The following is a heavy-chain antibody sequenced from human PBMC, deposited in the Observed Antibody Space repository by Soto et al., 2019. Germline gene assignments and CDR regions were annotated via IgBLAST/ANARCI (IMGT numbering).Heavy chain of an antibody. Sequence: DVQLVESGGGLVQPGGSLRLSCAASGFTFSTYWMHWVRQAPGKGLVSVSRINSDGSSTNYADAVKGRFTISGDNAKNTVYLQMNSLRVEDTAVYYCARDSGWGFDSWGQGTLVTVSS. J-gene: IGHJ4*02. CDR2: INSDGSST. CDR1: GFTFSTYW. D-gene: IGHD6-19*01. CDR3: ARDSGWGFDS. V-gene: IGHV3-74*01.